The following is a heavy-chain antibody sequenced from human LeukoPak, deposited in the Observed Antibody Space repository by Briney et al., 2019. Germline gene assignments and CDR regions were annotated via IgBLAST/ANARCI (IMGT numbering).Heavy chain of an antibody. CDR1: GGSFSGYY. V-gene: IGHV4-34*01. CDR2: INHSGST. Sequence: SETLSLTCAVYGGSFSGYYWSWIRQPPGKGLEWIGEINHSGSTNYNPSLKSRVTISVDTSKNQFSLKLSSVTAADTAVYYCATQYYFDYWGQGTLVTVSS. J-gene: IGHJ4*02. CDR3: ATQYYFDY.